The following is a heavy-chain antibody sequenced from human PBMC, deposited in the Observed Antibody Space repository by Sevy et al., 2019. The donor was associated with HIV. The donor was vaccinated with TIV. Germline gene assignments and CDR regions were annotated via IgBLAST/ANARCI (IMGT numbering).Heavy chain of an antibody. V-gene: IGHV3-21*04. Sequence: GGSLRLSCAASGSSFESFAMNWVRQAPGKGLEWVAYISKSSSYIYYADSVKGRFANSRDNVKKSLFLQMNSLGAEDTAIYYCTRGSGIDYYEKGMDLWGQGTTVTVSS. CDR2: ISKSSSYI. CDR3: TRGSGIDYYEKGMDL. J-gene: IGHJ6*02. D-gene: IGHD3-10*01. CDR1: GSSFESFA.